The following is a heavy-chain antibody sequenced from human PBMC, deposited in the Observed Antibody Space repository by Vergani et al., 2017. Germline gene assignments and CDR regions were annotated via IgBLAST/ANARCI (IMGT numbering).Heavy chain of an antibody. CDR3: AGGHFDWDFDY. CDR1: GGSFSGYY. J-gene: IGHJ4*02. Sequence: QVQLQQWGAGLLKPSETLSLTCAVYGGSFSGYYWSWIRQPPGKGLEWIGEINHSGSTNYNPSLKSRVTISVDTSKNQFSLKLSSVTAADTAVYYCAGGHFDWDFDYWGQGTLVTVSS. CDR2: INHSGST. D-gene: IGHD3-9*01. V-gene: IGHV4-34*01.